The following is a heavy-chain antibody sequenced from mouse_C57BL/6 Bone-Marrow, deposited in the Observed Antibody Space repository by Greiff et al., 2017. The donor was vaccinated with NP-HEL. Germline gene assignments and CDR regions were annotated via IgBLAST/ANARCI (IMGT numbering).Heavy chain of an antibody. J-gene: IGHJ1*03. CDR3: ARNDYGGSYWYFDV. CDR2: ISYSGST. CDR1: GYSITSDY. V-gene: IGHV3-8*01. D-gene: IGHD1-1*01. Sequence: VQLKESGPGLAKPSQTLSLPCSVTGYSITSDYWNWIRKFPGNKLEYMGYISYSGSTYYNPSLKSRISITRDTSKNQYYLQLNSVTTVDTATYYCARNDYGGSYWYFDVWGTGTTVTVSS.